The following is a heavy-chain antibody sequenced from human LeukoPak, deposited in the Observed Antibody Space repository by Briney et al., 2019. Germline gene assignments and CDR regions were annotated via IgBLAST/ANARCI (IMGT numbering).Heavy chain of an antibody. D-gene: IGHD6-19*01. CDR2: ISGSGGST. CDR3: AKDLGGIAVAGTFS. CDR1: GFTFSSYA. J-gene: IGHJ5*02. V-gene: IGHV3-23*01. Sequence: PGGSLRLSCAASGFTFSSYAMSWVRQAPGKGLEWVSAISGSGGSTYYADSVKGRFTISRDNSTNTLYLQMNSLRAEDTAVYYCAKDLGGIAVAGTFSWGQGTLVTVSS.